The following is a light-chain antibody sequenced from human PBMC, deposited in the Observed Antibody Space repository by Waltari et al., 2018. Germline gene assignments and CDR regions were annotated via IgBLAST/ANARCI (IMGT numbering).Light chain of an antibody. Sequence: DVVMTQSPLSLPVTLGQPASISCRSSQSLVYSDGNTYLNWFKQRPGQSPRRLIYKVSNRDSVVPDRFSGSGSGTDFSLKISRVEAEDVGVYYCMQGTHWPWTFGQGTKVEIK. CDR2: KVS. J-gene: IGKJ1*01. V-gene: IGKV2-30*01. CDR3: MQGTHWPWT. CDR1: QSLVYSDGNTY.